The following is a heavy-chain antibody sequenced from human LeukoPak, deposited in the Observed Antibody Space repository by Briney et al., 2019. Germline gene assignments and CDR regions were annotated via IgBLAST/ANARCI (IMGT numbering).Heavy chain of an antibody. V-gene: IGHV3-7*03. CDR2: IKQDGSEK. Sequence: GGSLRLSCAASGFTFSLYWMNWVRRAPGKGLEWVANIKQDGSEKNYVDTVKGRFTISRDNAKNSLYLQMNNLRVEDTAMYYCAGGTGFIIKDWGQGTLVTVSS. CDR3: AGGTGFIIKD. CDR1: GFTFSLYW. J-gene: IGHJ4*02. D-gene: IGHD3-9*01.